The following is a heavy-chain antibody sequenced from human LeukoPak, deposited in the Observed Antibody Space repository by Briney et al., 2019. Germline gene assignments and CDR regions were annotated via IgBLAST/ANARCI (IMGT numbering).Heavy chain of an antibody. V-gene: IGHV1-8*01. CDR1: GYTFTSYD. Sequence: ASVKVSCKASGYTFTSYDINWVRQATGQGLEWMGWMNPNSGNTGYAQKFQGRVTMTRNTSISTAYMELSSLRSEDTAVYYCARVEDAASYYYYYGMDVWGQGTTVTVSS. J-gene: IGHJ6*02. CDR3: ARVEDAASYYYYYGMDV. D-gene: IGHD6-25*01. CDR2: MNPNSGNT.